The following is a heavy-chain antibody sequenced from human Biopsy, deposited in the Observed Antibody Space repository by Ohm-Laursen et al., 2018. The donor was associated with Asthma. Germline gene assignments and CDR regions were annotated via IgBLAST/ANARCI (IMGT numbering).Heavy chain of an antibody. V-gene: IGHV4-31*03. CDR3: ARIPRRSDSYFVDY. CDR2: IHHSGTS. CDR1: GDSITSGGCC. Sequence: SQTLSLTCTVSGDSITSGGCCWNWIRQHPGKGLEWIGYIHHSGTSYFNPSLKSRVSFSRDTSKNQFSLRLSSATAADTAMYYCARIPRRSDSYFVDYWGQGTLVTVSS. D-gene: IGHD3-10*02. J-gene: IGHJ4*02.